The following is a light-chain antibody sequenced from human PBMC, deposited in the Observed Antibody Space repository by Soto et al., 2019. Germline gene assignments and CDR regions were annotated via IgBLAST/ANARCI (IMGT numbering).Light chain of an antibody. CDR2: GAS. CDR1: QSVSSSY. V-gene: IGKV3-20*01. J-gene: IGKJ1*01. CDR3: QHYGSAPWT. Sequence: EIVLTQSPGTLSLSQGERATLSCRASQSVSSSYLAWYQQKPGQAPRLLIYGASSRATGIPDRFSGSGSGTDFTLTISRVEPEDFAVYYCQHYGSAPWTFGQGNKVEIK.